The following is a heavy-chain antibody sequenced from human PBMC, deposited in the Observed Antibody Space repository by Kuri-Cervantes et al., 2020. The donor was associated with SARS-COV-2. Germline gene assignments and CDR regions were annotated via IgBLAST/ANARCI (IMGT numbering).Heavy chain of an antibody. D-gene: IGHD4-17*01. V-gene: IGHV3-15*01. CDR2: IKSKTDGGTT. CDR3: SNYYGENFGH. J-gene: IGHJ4*02. Sequence: GESLKISCAASGFTFSNAWMSWVRQAPGKGLEWVGRIKSKTDGGTTDYAAPVKGRFTISRDGSKNTLYLQMNSLKTEDTAVYYCSNYYGENFGHWGQGTLVTVSS. CDR1: GFTFSNAW.